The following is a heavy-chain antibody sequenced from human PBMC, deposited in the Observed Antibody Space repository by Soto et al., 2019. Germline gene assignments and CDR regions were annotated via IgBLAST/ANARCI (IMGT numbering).Heavy chain of an antibody. D-gene: IGHD3-9*01. CDR1: GGTFSSYA. CDR2: IIPIFGTA. Sequence: ASVKVSCKASGGTFSSYAISWVRQAPGQGLEWMGGIIPIFGTANYAQKFQGRVTITADESTSTAYMELSSLRSEDTAVYYCARDDILTGYYTSGWFDPWGQGTLVTVSS. V-gene: IGHV1-69*13. J-gene: IGHJ5*02. CDR3: ARDDILTGYYTSGWFDP.